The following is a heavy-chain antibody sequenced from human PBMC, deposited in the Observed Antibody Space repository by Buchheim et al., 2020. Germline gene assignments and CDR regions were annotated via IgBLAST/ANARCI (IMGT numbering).Heavy chain of an antibody. V-gene: IGHV4-31*01. D-gene: IGHD1-7*01. Sequence: QVQLQESGPGLVKPSQTLSLTCTVSGGSISSGGYYWIWIRQHPGKGLEWIGYIYYSGSTYYTPSLKGPVTISVDTSKNQFSLKLSSVTAADTAVYYCARGEDPTGTTLDYWGQGTL. J-gene: IGHJ4*02. CDR1: GGSISSGGYY. CDR2: IYYSGST. CDR3: ARGEDPTGTTLDY.